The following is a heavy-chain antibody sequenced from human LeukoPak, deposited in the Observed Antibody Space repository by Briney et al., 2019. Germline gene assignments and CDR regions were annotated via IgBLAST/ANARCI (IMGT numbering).Heavy chain of an antibody. CDR2: IVVGSGNT. Sequence: ASVKVSCKASGFTFTSSAVQWVRQARGQRLEWIGWIVVGSGNTNYAQKFQERVTITRDMSTSTAYMELSSLRAEDTAVYYCAKGDYGSGTYRPVDSWGQGTLVTVSS. J-gene: IGHJ4*02. D-gene: IGHD3-10*01. V-gene: IGHV1-58*01. CDR1: GFTFTSSA. CDR3: AKGDYGSGTYRPVDS.